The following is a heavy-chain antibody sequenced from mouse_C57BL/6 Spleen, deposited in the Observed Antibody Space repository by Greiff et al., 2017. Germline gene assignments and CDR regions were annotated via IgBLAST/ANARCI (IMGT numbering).Heavy chain of an antibody. CDR2: INPNNGGT. CDR1: GYTFADYY. CDR3: ARERSYDAMDY. J-gene: IGHJ4*01. V-gene: IGHV1-26*01. Sequence: EVQLQQSGPELVKPGASVKISCKASGYTFADYYMNWVKQSHGKSLEWIGDINPNNGGTSYNQKFKGKATLTVDKSSSTAYMELRSLTSEDSAVYYCARERSYDAMDYWGQGTSVTVSS.